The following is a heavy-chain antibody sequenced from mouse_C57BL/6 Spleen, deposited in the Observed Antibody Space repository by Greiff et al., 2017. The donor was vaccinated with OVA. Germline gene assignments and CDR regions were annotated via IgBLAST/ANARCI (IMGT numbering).Heavy chain of an antibody. CDR2: IYPGSGNT. J-gene: IGHJ3*01. CDR3: ARDYGYDVPFAY. D-gene: IGHD2-2*01. V-gene: IGHV1-66*01. Sequence: VQLQQSGPELVKPGASVKISCKASGYSFTSYYIHWVKQRPGQGLEWIGWIYPGSGNTKYNEKFKGKATLTADTSSSTAYMQLSSLTSEDSAVYYCARDYGYDVPFAYWGQGTLVTVSA. CDR1: GYSFTSYY.